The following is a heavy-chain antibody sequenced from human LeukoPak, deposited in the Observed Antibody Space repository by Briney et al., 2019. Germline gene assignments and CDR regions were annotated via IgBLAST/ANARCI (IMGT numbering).Heavy chain of an antibody. CDR2: IKSKTDGGTT. V-gene: IGHV3-15*01. D-gene: IGHD5-12*01. J-gene: IGHJ4*02. CDR3: TIDERVATGNLDY. Sequence: TGGSLRLSCAASGFTFSNAWMTWVRQAPGKGLEWVGRIKSKTDGGTTDYAAPVKGRFTISRDDSRNTLFLQMNSLKTEGTGVYFCTIDERVATGNLDYWGQGTLVTVSS. CDR1: GFTFSNAW.